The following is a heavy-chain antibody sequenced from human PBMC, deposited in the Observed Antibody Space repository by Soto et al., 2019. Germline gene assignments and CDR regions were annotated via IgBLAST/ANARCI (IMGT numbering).Heavy chain of an antibody. J-gene: IGHJ6*03. CDR3: ARVAGYCSGGSCYGYYYYYMDV. V-gene: IGHV4-59*01. CDR2: IYYSGST. D-gene: IGHD2-15*01. Sequence: QVQLQESGPGLVKPSETLSLTCTVSGGSISSYYWSWIRQPPGKGLEWIGYIYYSGSTNYNPSLKSRVTISVDTSKNQFSLKLSSVTAADTAVYYCARVAGYCSGGSCYGYYYYYMDVWGKGTTVTVSS. CDR1: GGSISSYY.